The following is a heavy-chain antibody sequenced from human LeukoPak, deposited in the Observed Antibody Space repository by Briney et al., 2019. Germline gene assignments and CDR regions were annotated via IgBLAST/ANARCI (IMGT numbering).Heavy chain of an antibody. D-gene: IGHD6-25*01. Sequence: ASVKVSCKASGYTFTSYGISWVRQAPGQGLEWMGWISAYNGNTNYAQKLQGRVTMTIDTSTSTAYMELRSLRSDDTAVYYCATHLVTSIAAGMDVWGKGTTVTVSS. CDR3: ATHLVTSIAAGMDV. V-gene: IGHV1-18*01. CDR2: ISAYNGNT. J-gene: IGHJ6*04. CDR1: GYTFTSYG.